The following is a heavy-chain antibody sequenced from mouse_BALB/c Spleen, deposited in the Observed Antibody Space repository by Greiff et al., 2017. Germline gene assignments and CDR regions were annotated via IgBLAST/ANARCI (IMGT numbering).Heavy chain of an antibody. Sequence: EVQRVESGGGLVQPGGSRKLSCAASGFTFSSFGMHWVRQAPEKGLEWVAYISSGSSTIYYADTVKGRFTISRDNPKNTLFLQMTSLRSEDTAMYYCARGGNYIYYYAMDYWGQGTSVTVSS. CDR3: ARGGNYIYYYAMDY. CDR2: ISSGSSTI. D-gene: IGHD2-1*01. CDR1: GFTFSSFG. J-gene: IGHJ4*01. V-gene: IGHV5-17*02.